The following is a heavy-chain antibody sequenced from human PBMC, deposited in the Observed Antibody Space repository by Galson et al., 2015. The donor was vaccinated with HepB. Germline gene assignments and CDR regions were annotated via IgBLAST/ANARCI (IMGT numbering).Heavy chain of an antibody. V-gene: IGHV3-15*01. CDR1: GLTFSTAW. CDR3: TTVGAVLRYSDSPEIKGLFY. Sequence: SLRLSCAASGLTFSTAWLSWIRQAPGKGLEWVGRIKGKIDGETTEYAAPVKGRFTISRDDSKDALYLQMNSLKTEDTAVYYCTTVGAVLRYSDSPEIKGLFYWGQGALVTVSS. D-gene: IGHD3-9*01. J-gene: IGHJ4*02. CDR2: IKGKIDGETT.